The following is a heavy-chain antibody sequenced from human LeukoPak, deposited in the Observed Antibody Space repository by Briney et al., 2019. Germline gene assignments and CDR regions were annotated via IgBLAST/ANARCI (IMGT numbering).Heavy chain of an antibody. V-gene: IGHV1-2*02. J-gene: IGHJ4*02. CDR1: GYTFTGYY. Sequence: RASVKVSCKASGYTFTGYYMHWVRQAPGQGLEWMGWINPNSGGTNYAQKFQGRVTMTRDTSISTAYMELSRLGSDDTAVYYCARDWVYCSSTSCYDWGQGTLVTVSS. D-gene: IGHD2-2*01. CDR2: INPNSGGT. CDR3: ARDWVYCSSTSCYD.